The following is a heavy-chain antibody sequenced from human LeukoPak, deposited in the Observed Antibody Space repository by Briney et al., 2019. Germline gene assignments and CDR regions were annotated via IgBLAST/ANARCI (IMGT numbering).Heavy chain of an antibody. CDR1: GFIFINYA. V-gene: IGHV3-30-3*01. CDR3: ARDRGSSWYWTNWFDP. D-gene: IGHD6-13*01. Sequence: GGSLRLSCAASGFIFINYAMNWVRQAPGKGLEWVAVISYDGSNKYYADSVKGRFTISRDNSKNTLYLQMNSLRAEDTAVYYCARDRGSSWYWTNWFDPWGQGTLVTVSS. J-gene: IGHJ5*02. CDR2: ISYDGSNK.